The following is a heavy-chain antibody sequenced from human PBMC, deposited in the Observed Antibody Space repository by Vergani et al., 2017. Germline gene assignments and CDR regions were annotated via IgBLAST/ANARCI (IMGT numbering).Heavy chain of an antibody. CDR3: ARQRFRQWLGFDY. CDR2: INHSGST. J-gene: IGHJ4*02. CDR1: GGSFSGYY. Sequence: QVQLQQWGAGLLQPSETLSLTCAVYGGSFSGYYWSWIRQPPGKGLEWIGEINHSGSTYYNPSLKSRVTISVDTSKNQFSLKLSSVTAADTAVYYCARQRFRQWLGFDYWGQGTLVTVSS. V-gene: IGHV4-34*01. D-gene: IGHD6-19*01.